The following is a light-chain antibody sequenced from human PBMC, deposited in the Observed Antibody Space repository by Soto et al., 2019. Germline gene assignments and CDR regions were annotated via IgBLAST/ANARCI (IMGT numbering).Light chain of an antibody. CDR3: MQDQNTTPT. CDR1: QSLLQSNGYNY. CDR2: FGS. J-gene: IGKJ1*01. Sequence: DIVMTQSPLSLPVTPGEPASISCNSSQSLLQSNGYNYLDWYLQKPGQSPQLLIYFGSYRASGVPDRFSGSGSGTDFTLKIRRVEAEDVAIYYCMQDQNTTPTFGQGTKVEIK. V-gene: IGKV2-28*01.